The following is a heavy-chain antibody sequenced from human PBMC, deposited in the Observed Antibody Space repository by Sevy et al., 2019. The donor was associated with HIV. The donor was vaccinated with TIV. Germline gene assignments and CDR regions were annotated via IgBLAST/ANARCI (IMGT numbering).Heavy chain of an antibody. J-gene: IGHJ2*01. D-gene: IGHD6-13*01. Sequence: SQTLSLTCAISGDSVSSNSAAWNWIRQSPSRGLEWLGRTYYRSKWYNDYAVSVKSRITIKPDTSKNQFSLQLNSVTPEDTAVYYCARSGVAAAGTGIYWYFDLWGRGTLVTVSS. CDR1: GDSVSSNSAA. CDR3: ARSGVAAAGTGIYWYFDL. V-gene: IGHV6-1*01. CDR2: TYYRSKWYN.